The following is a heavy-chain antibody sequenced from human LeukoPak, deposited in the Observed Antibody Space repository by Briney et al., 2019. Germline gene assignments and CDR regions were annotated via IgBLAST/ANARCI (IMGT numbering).Heavy chain of an antibody. CDR1: GYTFTTYG. D-gene: IGHD5-18*01. CDR3: ARDKGYSYDSGRGNGYDI. J-gene: IGHJ3*02. CDR2: ISGYSGDR. Sequence: RASVKVSCKASGYTFTTYGVSWVRQAPGQGLEWMGWISGYSGDRNYAQKFQGRVTMTTDTSTSTAYMELRSLRSDDTAVYYCARDKGYSYDSGRGNGYDIWGQGTMVTVSS. V-gene: IGHV1-18*01.